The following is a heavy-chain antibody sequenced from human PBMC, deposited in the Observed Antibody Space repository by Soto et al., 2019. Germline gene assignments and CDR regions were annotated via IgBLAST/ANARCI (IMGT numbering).Heavy chain of an antibody. CDR3: AKVGGTMVRGVIWDY. Sequence: EVQLLESGGGLVQPGGSLRLSCAASGFTFSSYAMSWVRQAPGKGREWVSGISGSGGSTYNADSVKGRFTISRDNSKNTLYLQMNSLRAEDTAVYYCAKVGGTMVRGVIWDYWGQGTLVTVSS. J-gene: IGHJ4*02. CDR1: GFTFSSYA. CDR2: ISGSGGST. V-gene: IGHV3-23*01. D-gene: IGHD3-10*01.